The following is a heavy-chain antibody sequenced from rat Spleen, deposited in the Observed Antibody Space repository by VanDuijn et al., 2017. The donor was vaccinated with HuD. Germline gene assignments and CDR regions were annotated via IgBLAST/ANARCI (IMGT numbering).Heavy chain of an antibody. CDR1: GFSLTSYH. CDR3: ARHLREASGVMDV. D-gene: IGHD4-3*01. Sequence: QVQLKESGPGLVQPSQTLSLTCTVSGFSLTSYHVSWVRQPPGKSLVWMGIIWAGGGTNHNSAVQSRLSISRDTSKSQVFLKMNSLQPEDTGTYYCARHLREASGVMDVWGQGVSVIVSS. V-gene: IGHV2-72*01. J-gene: IGHJ4*01. CDR2: IWAGGGT.